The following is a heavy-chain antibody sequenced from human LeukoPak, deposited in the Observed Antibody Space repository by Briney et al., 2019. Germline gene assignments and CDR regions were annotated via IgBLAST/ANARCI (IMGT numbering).Heavy chain of an antibody. Sequence: GGSLRLSCAASGFTFSSYWMSWVRQAPGKGLEWVSSITSSGGSTYYADSVKGRFTISRDNSKNTLHLQMNSLKAEDTAVYYCARKGQSEDYGKPDWGQGTLVTVSS. CDR1: GFTFSSYW. J-gene: IGHJ4*02. CDR3: ARKGQSEDYGKPD. D-gene: IGHD4-17*01. CDR2: ITSSGGST. V-gene: IGHV3-23*01.